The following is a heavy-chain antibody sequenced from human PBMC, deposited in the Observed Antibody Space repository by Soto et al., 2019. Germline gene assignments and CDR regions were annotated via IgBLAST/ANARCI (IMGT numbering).Heavy chain of an antibody. CDR2: IYHSGST. J-gene: IGHJ4*02. D-gene: IGHD3-3*01. CDR3: ATQPTYYDFWSGYPPVAPPDY. Sequence: TLSLTCAVSGGSLSSGGYSWSWIRQPPGKGLEWIGYIYHSGSTYYNPSLKSRVTISVDTSKNQFSLKLSSVTAADTAVYYCATQPTYYDFWSGYPPVAPPDYWGQGTLVTVSS. V-gene: IGHV4-30-2*02. CDR1: GGSLSSGGYS.